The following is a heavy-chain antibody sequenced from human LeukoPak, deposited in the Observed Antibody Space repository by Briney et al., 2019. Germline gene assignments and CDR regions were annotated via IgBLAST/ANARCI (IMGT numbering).Heavy chain of an antibody. J-gene: IGHJ4*02. CDR2: ISGSGGST. V-gene: IGHV3-23*01. CDR1: GFTFSNYG. CDR3: AKATTQQLDYFDY. D-gene: IGHD6-13*01. Sequence: GGSLRLSCAVSGFTFSNYGMSWVRQAPGKGLEWVSAISGSGGSTYYADSVKGRFTISGDNSKNTLYLQMNSLRAEDTAVYYCAKATTQQLDYFDYWGQGTLVTVSS.